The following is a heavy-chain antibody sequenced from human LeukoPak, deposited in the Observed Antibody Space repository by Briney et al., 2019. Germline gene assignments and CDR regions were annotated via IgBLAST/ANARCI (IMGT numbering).Heavy chain of an antibody. CDR3: ARAGSGSSLDY. J-gene: IGHJ4*02. D-gene: IGHD3-10*01. CDR1: GGSISSYY. Sequence: SETLSLTCTVSGGSISSYYWSWIRQPPGRGLEWIGYIYYSGSTNYNPSLKSRVTISVDTSKNQFSLKLSSVTAADTAVYYCARAGSGSSLDYWGQGTLVTVSS. V-gene: IGHV4-59*01. CDR2: IYYSGST.